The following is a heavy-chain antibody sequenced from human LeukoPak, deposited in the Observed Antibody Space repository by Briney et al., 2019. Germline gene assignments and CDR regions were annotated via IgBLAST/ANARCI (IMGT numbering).Heavy chain of an antibody. V-gene: IGHV3-43*02. Sequence: VGSLRLSCAVSGFTFDDYAMHWVRQAPGKGLEWVSLISGDGATTYYADSVKGRFTISRDTSKNSLYLQMNSLRTEDTALYYCAKTPPSYGRWGQGTLVTVSS. D-gene: IGHD1-14*01. CDR3: AKTPPSYGR. J-gene: IGHJ4*02. CDR1: GFTFDDYA. CDR2: ISGDGATT.